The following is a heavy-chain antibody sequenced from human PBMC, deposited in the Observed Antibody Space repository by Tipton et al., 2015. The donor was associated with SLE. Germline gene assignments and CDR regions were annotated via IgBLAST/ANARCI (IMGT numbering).Heavy chain of an antibody. Sequence: GLVKPSETLSLTCTVSGGSISSFYWSWIRQPPGKGLEWIGYIYYSGSTNYNPSLKSRVTISSDTSKNLFSLQLRSVIAADTAVYYCARINRHNPWSNYHPTDAFDIWGQGTMVTVSS. CDR2: IYYSGST. CDR1: GGSISSFY. V-gene: IGHV4-59*01. CDR3: ARINRHNPWSNYHPTDAFDI. D-gene: IGHD3-10*01. J-gene: IGHJ3*02.